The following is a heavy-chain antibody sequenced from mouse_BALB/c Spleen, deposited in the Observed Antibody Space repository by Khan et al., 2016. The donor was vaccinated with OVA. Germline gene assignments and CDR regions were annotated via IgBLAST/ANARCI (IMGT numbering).Heavy chain of an antibody. CDR3: ARMDTTSLDY. V-gene: IGHV1-77*01. D-gene: IGHD2-3*01. Sequence: QVQLQQSGTELARPGASVKLSCKASGYTFTDFYITWVKQRTGQGLEWIGEIYPGSGNTYYNDNFKGKASPTADKSSNTAYIQLSSLTSEDSAVYFCARMDTTSLDYWGQGTTLTVSS. J-gene: IGHJ2*01. CDR1: GYTFTDFY. CDR2: IYPGSGNT.